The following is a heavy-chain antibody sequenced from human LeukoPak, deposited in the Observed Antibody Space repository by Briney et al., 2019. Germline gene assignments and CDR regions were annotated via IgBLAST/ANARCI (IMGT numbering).Heavy chain of an antibody. Sequence: GGSLRLSCAASGFTFSSYAMHWVRQAPGKGLEWVAVISYDGSNKYYADSVKGRFTISRDNSKNTLYLQMNSLRAEDTAVYYCARRFHRGPLYYYYYGMDVWGQGTTVTVSS. D-gene: IGHD3-10*01. CDR1: GFTFSSYA. CDR2: ISYDGSNK. CDR3: ARRFHRGPLYYYYYGMDV. J-gene: IGHJ6*02. V-gene: IGHV3-30-3*01.